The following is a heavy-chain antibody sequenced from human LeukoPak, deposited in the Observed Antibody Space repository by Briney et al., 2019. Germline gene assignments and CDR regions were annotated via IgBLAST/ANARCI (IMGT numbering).Heavy chain of an antibody. CDR3: AGGGGANISPSNWFDP. J-gene: IGHJ5*02. CDR1: GFTFSTYS. V-gene: IGHV3-21*01. Sequence: GGSLRLSCAASGFTFSTYSMDWVRQSPGKELEWVSSISTTGSHIYYADSVKGRFTISRDNAKNSLSLQMNSLRAEDTAVYYCAGGGGANISPSNWFDPWGQGTLVTVSS. D-gene: IGHD3-16*01. CDR2: ISTTGSHI.